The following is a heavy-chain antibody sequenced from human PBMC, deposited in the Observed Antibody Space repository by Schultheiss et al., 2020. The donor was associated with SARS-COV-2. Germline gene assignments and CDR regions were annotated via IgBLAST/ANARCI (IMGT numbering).Heavy chain of an antibody. Sequence: SQTLSLTCAVSGYSISSGYYLNWIRQHPGKGLEWIGYIYYSGSTNYNPSLKSRVTISVDKSKNQFSLKLSSVTAADTAVYYCARDQKQWLVRPYYYYGMDVWGQGTTVTVSS. J-gene: IGHJ6*02. V-gene: IGHV4-31*11. CDR3: ARDQKQWLVRPYYYYGMDV. CDR1: GYSISSGYY. D-gene: IGHD6-19*01. CDR2: IYYSGST.